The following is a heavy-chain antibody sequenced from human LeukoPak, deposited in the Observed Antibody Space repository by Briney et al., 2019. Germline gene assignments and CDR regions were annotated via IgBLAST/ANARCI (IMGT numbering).Heavy chain of an antibody. J-gene: IGHJ4*02. CDR3: ARAKKEGVYYFDY. CDR1: GYTLTSCA. Sequence: GASVKVSCKASGYTLTSCAMHWVRQAPGQRLEWMGWINAGNGNTKYSQELHGRVTITRDTSASTANMDLSKLTSEEMAVYYCARAKKEGVYYFDYWGQRTLVTVSS. V-gene: IGHV1-3*03. CDR2: INAGNGNT. D-gene: IGHD5/OR15-5a*01.